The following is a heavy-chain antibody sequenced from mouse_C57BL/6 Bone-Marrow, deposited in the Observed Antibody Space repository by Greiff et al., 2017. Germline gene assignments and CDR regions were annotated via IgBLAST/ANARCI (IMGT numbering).Heavy chain of an antibody. CDR3: TPITTVVADCDFDV. D-gene: IGHD1-1*01. J-gene: IGHJ1*03. V-gene: IGHV14-4*01. Sequence: VQLKQSGAELVRPGASVKLSCTASGFNIKDDYMHWVKQRPEQGLEWIGWIDPENGDTEYASKFQGKATITADTSSNTAYLQLSSLTSEDTAVYYGTPITTVVADCDFDVWGTGTTVTVSS. CDR1: GFNIKDDY. CDR2: IDPENGDT.